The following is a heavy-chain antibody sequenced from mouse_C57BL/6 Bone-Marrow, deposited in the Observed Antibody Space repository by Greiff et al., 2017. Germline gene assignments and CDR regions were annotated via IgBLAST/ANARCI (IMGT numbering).Heavy chain of an antibody. CDR1: GYTFTSYW. Sequence: QVQLQQPGAELVRPGSSVKLSCKASGYTFTSYWMDWVKQRPGRGLEWIGNIYPSDSETHYNQKFKDKATLTVDKSSSTAYMQLSSLTSEDFSVYNCAREGECFDVWGTGTTVTVSS. J-gene: IGHJ1*03. V-gene: IGHV1-61*01. CDR2: IYPSDSET. CDR3: AREGECFDV.